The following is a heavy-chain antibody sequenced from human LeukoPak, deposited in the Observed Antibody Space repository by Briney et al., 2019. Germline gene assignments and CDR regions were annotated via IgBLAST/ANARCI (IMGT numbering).Heavy chain of an antibody. V-gene: IGHV4-61*02. J-gene: IGHJ5*02. CDR2: FYASGST. D-gene: IGHD1-26*01. CDR3: ARGRRVGATRSYNWFDP. CDR1: GGSISSGGYF. Sequence: SQTLSLTCTVSGGSISSGGYFWSWIRQPAGKGLEWIGRFYASGSTNYNPSLQSRVTISVDTSKNQFSLKLSSVTAADTAVYYCARGRRVGATRSYNWFDPWGQGTLVTVSS.